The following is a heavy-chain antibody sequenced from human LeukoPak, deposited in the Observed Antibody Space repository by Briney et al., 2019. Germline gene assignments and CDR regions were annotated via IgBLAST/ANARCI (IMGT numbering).Heavy chain of an antibody. Sequence: GGSLRLSCAASGFTFSNTWMTWCRQAPGKGREWVGRIKSKTVGGTTDYAATVKGRFTVSRDDSTNMLYLQTYSLKTEDTAVYYCVTGKSAWGQGTLVTVSS. CDR1: GFTFSNTW. J-gene: IGHJ5*02. CDR2: IKSKTVGGTT. V-gene: IGHV3-15*01. CDR3: VTGKSA.